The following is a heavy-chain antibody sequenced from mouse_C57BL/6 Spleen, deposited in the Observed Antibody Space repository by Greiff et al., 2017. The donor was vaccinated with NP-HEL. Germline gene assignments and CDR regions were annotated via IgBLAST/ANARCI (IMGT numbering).Heavy chain of an antibody. CDR3: ASDGSSYYAMDY. D-gene: IGHD1-1*01. CDR2: IYPGSGST. CDR1: GYTFTSYW. J-gene: IGHJ4*01. V-gene: IGHV1-55*01. Sequence: QVQLQQPGAELVKPGASVKMSCKASGYTFTSYWITWVKQRPGQGLEWIGDIYPGSGSTNYNEKFKSKATLTVDTSSSTAYMQRSSLTSEDSAVYYCASDGSSYYAMDYWGQGTSVTVSS.